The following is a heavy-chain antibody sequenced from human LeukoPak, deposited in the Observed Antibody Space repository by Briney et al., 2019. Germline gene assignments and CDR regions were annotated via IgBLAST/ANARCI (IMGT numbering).Heavy chain of an antibody. V-gene: IGHV1-18*01. Sequence: ASVKVSCKASGYTFTHYGISWVRQAPGQELEWMGWISAYNGNTYYEQKFQGRVTMTTDTSTSTAYMELRSLRSDDTAVYYCTRDLWERGDYWGQGTLVTVSS. CDR1: GYTFTHYG. CDR2: ISAYNGNT. J-gene: IGHJ4*02. CDR3: TRDLWERGDY. D-gene: IGHD1-26*01.